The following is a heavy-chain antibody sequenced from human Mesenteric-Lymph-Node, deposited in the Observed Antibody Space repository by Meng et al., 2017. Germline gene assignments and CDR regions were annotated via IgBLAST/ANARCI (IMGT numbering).Heavy chain of an antibody. CDR2: ISGSGGST. CDR1: GFTFSSYA. V-gene: IGHV3-23*01. CDR3: ARDGGYCSGGSCYLGY. J-gene: IGHJ4*02. Sequence: GESLKISCAASGFTFSSYAMSWVRQAPGKGLEWVSAISGSGGSTYYADSVKGRFTISRDNSKNTLYLQMNSLRAEDTAVYYCARDGGYCSGGSCYLGYWGQGTLVTVSS. D-gene: IGHD2-15*01.